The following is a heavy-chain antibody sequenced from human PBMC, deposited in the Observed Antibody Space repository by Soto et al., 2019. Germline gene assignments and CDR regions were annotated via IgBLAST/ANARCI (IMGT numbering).Heavy chain of an antibody. D-gene: IGHD3-22*01. CDR1: GFSFSTYA. CDR3: ARNSDSTGYYYYFDF. V-gene: IGHV3-23*01. Sequence: GGSLRLSCAASGFSFSTYAMTWVRQSPGKGLEWVAAISSNGHNAWYADAVKGRFTISRDNSKNTQSLQMSSLRAEDTALYFCARNSDSTGYYYYFDFWGRGTLVTVSS. J-gene: IGHJ4*02. CDR2: ISSNGHNA.